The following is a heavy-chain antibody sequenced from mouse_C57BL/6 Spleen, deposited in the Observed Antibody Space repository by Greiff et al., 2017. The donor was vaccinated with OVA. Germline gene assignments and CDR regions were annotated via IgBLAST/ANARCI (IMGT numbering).Heavy chain of an antibody. Sequence: DVKLVESGGGLVKPGGSLKLSCAASGFTFSDYGMHWVRQAPEKGLEWVAYISSGSSTIYYADTVKGRFTISRDNAKNTLFLQMTSLRSEDTAMYYCARPAGYGSSAFAYWGQGTLVTVSA. CDR1: GFTFSDYG. V-gene: IGHV5-17*01. CDR2: ISSGSSTI. D-gene: IGHD1-1*01. J-gene: IGHJ3*01. CDR3: ARPAGYGSSAFAY.